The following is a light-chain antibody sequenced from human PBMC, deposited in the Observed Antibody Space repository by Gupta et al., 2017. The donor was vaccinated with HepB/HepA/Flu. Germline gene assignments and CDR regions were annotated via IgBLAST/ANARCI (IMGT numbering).Light chain of an antibody. V-gene: IGKV3-11*02. CDR3: WQRSNCRFT. Sequence: EIVLTQSPATLSLSPGERATLSCRASQRVSSYLAWYQQKPGQAPRLLIYDASNRATGIPARISGSRSAGXFSLTIXSRVPADFAVYYCWQRSNCRFTFGXGTKVDIK. CDR2: DAS. CDR1: QRVSSY. J-gene: IGKJ3*01.